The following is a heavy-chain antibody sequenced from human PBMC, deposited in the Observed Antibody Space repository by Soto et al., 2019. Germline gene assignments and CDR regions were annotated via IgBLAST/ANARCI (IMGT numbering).Heavy chain of an antibody. V-gene: IGHV4-59*01. CDR2: IYYSGST. CDR1: GGSISSYY. CDR3: ASSNIAAAGFYYDGMDV. Sequence: QVQLQESGPGLVKPSETLSLTCTVSGGSISSYYWSWIRQPPGKGLEWIGYIYYSGSTNYNPSLKSRVTLSVDTSKNQFSLKLSSVTAADTAVYYCASSNIAAAGFYYDGMDVWGRGTTVTVSS. J-gene: IGHJ6*02. D-gene: IGHD6-13*01.